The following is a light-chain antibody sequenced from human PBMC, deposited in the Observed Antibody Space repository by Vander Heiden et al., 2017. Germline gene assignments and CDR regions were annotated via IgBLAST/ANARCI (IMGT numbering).Light chain of an antibody. Sequence: DIQMTQSPSTLPASVGDRVTITCRASQRISNWLAWYQQKPGKAPKLLIYKASSLESGVPSKFSGSGSGTEFTLTISSLQPDDFATYYCQQYNSYPWAFGQGTKVEIK. CDR3: QQYNSYPWA. CDR1: QRISNW. J-gene: IGKJ1*01. CDR2: KAS. V-gene: IGKV1-5*03.